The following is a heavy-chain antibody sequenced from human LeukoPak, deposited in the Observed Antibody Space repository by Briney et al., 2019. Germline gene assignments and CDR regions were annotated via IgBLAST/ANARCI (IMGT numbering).Heavy chain of an antibody. CDR3: AKDAFYTFLAAAGRNWFDP. D-gene: IGHD6-13*01. CDR1: GFTFSSYA. V-gene: IGHV3-23*01. Sequence: PGGSLRLSCAASGFTFSSYAMSWVRQAPGKGLEWVSAISGSGGSTYYADSVKGRFTISRDNSKNTLYLQMNSLRAEDTAVYYCAKDAFYTFLAAAGRNWFDPWGQGTLVTVSS. CDR2: ISGSGGST. J-gene: IGHJ5*02.